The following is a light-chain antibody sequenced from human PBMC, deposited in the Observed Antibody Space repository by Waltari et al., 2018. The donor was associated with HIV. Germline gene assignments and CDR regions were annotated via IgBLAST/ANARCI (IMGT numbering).Light chain of an antibody. CDR2: AAS. V-gene: IGKV1-39*01. CDR3: QQSYSTLYT. J-gene: IGKJ2*01. Sequence: IQMTQSPSSLSASVGDRVTITCRASQNINNDLNWYQQTPGKAPTLLVFAASILQSGVPSRFSGSGSGTDFTLTVSSLQPEDFATYYCQQSYSTLYTFGQGTKLEIK. CDR1: QNINND.